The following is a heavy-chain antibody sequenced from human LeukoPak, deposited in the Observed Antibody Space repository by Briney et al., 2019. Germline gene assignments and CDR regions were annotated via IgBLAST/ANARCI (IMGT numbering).Heavy chain of an antibody. D-gene: IGHD3-10*01. CDR3: ARDHEGRFDY. Sequence: GRSLRLSCAASGFTFSSYGMHWVRRAPGKGLEWVAVIWYDGSNKYYADSVKGRFTISRDNSKNTLYLQMNSLRAEDTAVYYCARDHEGRFDYWGQGTLVTVSS. CDR1: GFTFSSYG. V-gene: IGHV3-33*01. CDR2: IWYDGSNK. J-gene: IGHJ4*02.